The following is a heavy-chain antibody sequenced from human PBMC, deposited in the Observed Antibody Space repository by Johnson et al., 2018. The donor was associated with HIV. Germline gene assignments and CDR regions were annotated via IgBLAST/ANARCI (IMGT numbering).Heavy chain of an antibody. Sequence: QVQLVESGGGVVQPGRSLRLSCAASAFSFSSYGMHWVRQAPGKGLEWVAVTSYDGSNNYYADSVKGRFTISRDNSKNTMYLQMNRLRAEDTAVYYCAKEGYSAPNPAQWNRAVAFDIWGQGTMVTVSS. CDR1: AFSFSSYG. V-gene: IGHV3-30*18. CDR3: AKEGYSAPNPAQWNRAVAFDI. J-gene: IGHJ3*02. CDR2: TSYDGSNN. D-gene: IGHD1-1*01.